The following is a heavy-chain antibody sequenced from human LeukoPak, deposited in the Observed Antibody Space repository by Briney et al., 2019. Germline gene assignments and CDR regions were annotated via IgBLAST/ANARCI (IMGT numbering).Heavy chain of an antibody. CDR1: GFTFSTHT. J-gene: IGHJ4*02. D-gene: IGHD3-10*01. Sequence: PGGSLRLSCVASGFTFSTHTMYWVRQAPGRGLEWVANIKKDGTEKNYVDSVRGRFTISRDNAQNSLYLQMNNLRAEDTAIYYCEAYGSVWGQGTLVIVSS. CDR3: EAYGSV. V-gene: IGHV3-7*03. CDR2: IKKDGTEK.